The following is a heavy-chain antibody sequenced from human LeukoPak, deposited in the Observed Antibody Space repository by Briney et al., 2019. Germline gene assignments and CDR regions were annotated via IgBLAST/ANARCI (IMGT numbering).Heavy chain of an antibody. CDR2: INPNSGGT. CDR3: ATLSSSLTSANWFDP. CDR1: GYTFTGYY. Sequence: ASVKVSCKASGYTFTGYYMHCVRQAPGQGLEWMGWINPNSGGTNYAQKFQGKVTMTRDTSISTAYMELSRLRSDDTAVYYCATLSSSLTSANWFDPWGQGTLVTVSS. D-gene: IGHD6-13*01. J-gene: IGHJ5*02. V-gene: IGHV1-2*02.